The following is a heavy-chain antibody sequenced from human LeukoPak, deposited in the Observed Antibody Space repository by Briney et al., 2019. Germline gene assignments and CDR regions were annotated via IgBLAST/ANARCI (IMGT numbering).Heavy chain of an antibody. Sequence: GASVKVSCKASGYTFTSYYMHWVRQAPGQGLEWMGIINPSGGSTSYAQKFQGRVTMTRDTSTSTVYMELRSLRSDDTAVYYCAREGYSSSWYSRHGMDVWGQGTTVTVSS. D-gene: IGHD6-13*01. V-gene: IGHV1-46*01. CDR2: INPSGGST. J-gene: IGHJ6*02. CDR1: GYTFTSYY. CDR3: AREGYSSSWYSRHGMDV.